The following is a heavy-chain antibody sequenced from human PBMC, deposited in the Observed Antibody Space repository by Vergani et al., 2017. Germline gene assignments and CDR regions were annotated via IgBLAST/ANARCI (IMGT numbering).Heavy chain of an antibody. D-gene: IGHD4-17*01. CDR1: GVSFSSFG. CDR3: AKDGRENSDYGYWDY. CDR2: IGYDGRIK. Sequence: QVQLVESGGGVVQPGGSLRLSCAASGVSFSSFGMHWVRQAPGKGLEWVAFIGYDGRIKYNVDSVKGRFTISRDTSKKTLSLQMRSLRADDTAVYYCAKDGRENSDYGYWDYWGQGTVVTVSS. J-gene: IGHJ4*02. V-gene: IGHV3-30*02.